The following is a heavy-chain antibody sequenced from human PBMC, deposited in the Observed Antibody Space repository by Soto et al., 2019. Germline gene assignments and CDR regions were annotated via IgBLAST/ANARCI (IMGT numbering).Heavy chain of an antibody. J-gene: IGHJ4*02. D-gene: IGHD3-22*01. CDR3: VRHRAYYYDTAI. CDR2: IYYNEMT. CDR1: GGSISSGTYY. Sequence: PSETLSLTCTVSGGSISSGTYYWGCIRQPPGKGLEWIGSIYYNEMTYYNPSLKSRATISVDTSKNQFSLKLSSVTAADTAVYYCVRHRAYYYDTAIWGQGPLVTVSS. V-gene: IGHV4-39*01.